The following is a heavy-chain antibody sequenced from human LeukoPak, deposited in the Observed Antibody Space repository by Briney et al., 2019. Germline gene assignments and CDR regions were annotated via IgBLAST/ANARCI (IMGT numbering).Heavy chain of an antibody. CDR1: GFTFSSYS. CDR3: ARSVGDCSSTSCYFGVKLRFDP. Sequence: GGSLRLSCAASGFTFSSYSMNWVRQAPGKGLEWVSSISSSSSYIYYADSVKGRFTISRDNAKNSLYLQMNSLRAEDTAVYYCARSVGDCSSTSCYFGVKLRFDPWGQGTLVTVSS. J-gene: IGHJ5*02. CDR2: ISSSSSYI. V-gene: IGHV3-21*01. D-gene: IGHD2-2*01.